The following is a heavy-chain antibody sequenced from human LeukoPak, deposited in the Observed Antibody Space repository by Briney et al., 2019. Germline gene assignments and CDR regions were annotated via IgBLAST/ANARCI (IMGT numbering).Heavy chain of an antibody. D-gene: IGHD3-10*01. CDR1: GGSFSGYY. V-gene: IGHV4-34*01. J-gene: IGHJ4*02. CDR3: ARGRGVRGVLFDY. CDR2: INHSGST. Sequence: SETLSLTCAVYGGSFSGYYWSWIRQPPGKGLEWIGEINHSGSTNYNPSLKSRVTISVDTSKNQFSLKLSSVTAADTAVCYCARGRGVRGVLFDYWGQGTLVTVSS.